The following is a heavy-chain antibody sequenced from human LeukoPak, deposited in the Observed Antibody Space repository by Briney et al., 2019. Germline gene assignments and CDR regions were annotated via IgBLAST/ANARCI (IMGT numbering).Heavy chain of an antibody. Sequence: GGSLRLSCAASGFTFNNYAMAWVRQAPEKGLEWVSSITDSGISTYYADSVKGRFTISRDNSKNTLYLQMNSLRAEETAVYYCAKGLRGRYDYWGQGTLVTVSS. CDR1: GFTFNNYA. CDR2: ITDSGIST. V-gene: IGHV3-23*01. J-gene: IGHJ4*02. D-gene: IGHD1-26*01. CDR3: AKGLRGRYDY.